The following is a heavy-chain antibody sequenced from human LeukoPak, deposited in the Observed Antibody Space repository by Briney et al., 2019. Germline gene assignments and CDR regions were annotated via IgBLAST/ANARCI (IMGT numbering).Heavy chain of an antibody. Sequence: GGSLRLSCAASGFTFDDYAMHWVRQAPGKGLEWVSGISWNSGSIGYADSVKGRFTISRDNSKNTVYLQMNTLEAEDTAVYYCAKESPATGRIAPIDNWGQGTLVTVSS. CDR1: GFTFDDYA. CDR2: ISWNSGSI. CDR3: AKESPATGRIAPIDN. D-gene: IGHD6-13*01. J-gene: IGHJ4*02. V-gene: IGHV3-9*01.